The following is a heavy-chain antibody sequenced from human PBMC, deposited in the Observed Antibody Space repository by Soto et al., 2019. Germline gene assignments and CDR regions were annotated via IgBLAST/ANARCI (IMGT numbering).Heavy chain of an antibody. D-gene: IGHD5-12*01. Sequence: GGSLRLSCAASGFTFSNAWMSWVRQAPGKGLEWVGRIKSKTDGGTTDYAAPVKGRFTISRDDSKNTLYLQMNSPKTEDTAVYYCTTGEGGDSGYGDAFDIWGQGTIVTVSS. V-gene: IGHV3-15*01. J-gene: IGHJ3*02. CDR1: GFTFSNAW. CDR2: IKSKTDGGTT. CDR3: TTGEGGDSGYGDAFDI.